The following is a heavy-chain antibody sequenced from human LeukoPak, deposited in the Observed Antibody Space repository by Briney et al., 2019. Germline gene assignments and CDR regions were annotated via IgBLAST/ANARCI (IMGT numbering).Heavy chain of an antibody. V-gene: IGHV4-59*08. CDR2: ISDGGVT. Sequence: PSETLSLTCNVSGGSISTYYWSWIRQPPGKGLEWIGYISDGGVTSYNPSLKGRVTISVDSPKNRFSLRLTSLTAVDTALYYCARQGGTLDYFDYWGPGSLVTVSS. CDR1: GGSISTYY. CDR3: ARQGGTLDYFDY. J-gene: IGHJ4*02. D-gene: IGHD1-26*01.